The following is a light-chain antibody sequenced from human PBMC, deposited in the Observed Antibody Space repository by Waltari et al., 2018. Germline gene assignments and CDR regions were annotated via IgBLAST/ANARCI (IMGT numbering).Light chain of an antibody. CDR3: QQYITYPWT. V-gene: IGKV1-5*03. J-gene: IGKJ1*01. CDR2: TAS. Sequence: DIQMTKSTSSLSASVGDRVTITRRAGQSISRWLAWSQQKPGKAPSHLIYTASTLQSGIPTRFSGSASETAFTLTNTGLHPDGFATFCCQQYITYPWTFGQGTKVE. CDR1: QSISRW.